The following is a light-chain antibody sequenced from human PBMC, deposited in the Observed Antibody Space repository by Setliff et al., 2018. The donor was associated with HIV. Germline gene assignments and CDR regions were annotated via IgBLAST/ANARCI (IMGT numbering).Light chain of an antibody. V-gene: IGLV2-11*01. J-gene: IGLJ1*01. CDR3: CSYAGSYTYG. Sequence: QSALTQPRSVSGSPGQSVTISCTGTSSDVGYYNFVSWYQQHPGKAPKLMIYDVTKRPSGVPDRFSGSKSGNTASLTISGLQAEDEADYYCCSYAGSYTYGFGTGTKV. CDR1: SSDVGYYNF. CDR2: DVT.